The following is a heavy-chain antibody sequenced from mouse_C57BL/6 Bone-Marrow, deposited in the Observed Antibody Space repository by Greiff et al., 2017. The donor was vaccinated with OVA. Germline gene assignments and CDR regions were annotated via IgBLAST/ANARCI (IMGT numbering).Heavy chain of an antibody. V-gene: IGHV1-80*01. CDR2: IYPGDGDT. J-gene: IGHJ4*01. CDR3: ARRWDCYAMDY. Sequence: VKLMESGAELVKPGASVKISCKASGYAFSSYWMNWVKQRPGKGLEWIGQIYPGDGDTNYNGKFKGKATLTADKSSSTAYMQLSSLTSEDSAVYFCARRWDCYAMDYWGQGTSVTVSS. CDR1: GYAFSSYW. D-gene: IGHD4-1*01.